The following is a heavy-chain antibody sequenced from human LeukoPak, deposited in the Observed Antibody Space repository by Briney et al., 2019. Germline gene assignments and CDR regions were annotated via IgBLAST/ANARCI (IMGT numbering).Heavy chain of an antibody. CDR1: GGTFSSYA. V-gene: IGHV1-69*01. CDR2: IIPIFGTA. J-gene: IGHJ4*02. CDR3: AREGDYYDSSGYYYFDY. Sequence: SVKVSCKASGGTFSSYAISWVRQAPGQGLEWMGEIIPIFGTANYAQKFQGRVTIPADESTSTAYMELSSLRSEDTAVYYCAREGDYYDSSGYYYFDYWGQGTLVTVSS. D-gene: IGHD3-22*01.